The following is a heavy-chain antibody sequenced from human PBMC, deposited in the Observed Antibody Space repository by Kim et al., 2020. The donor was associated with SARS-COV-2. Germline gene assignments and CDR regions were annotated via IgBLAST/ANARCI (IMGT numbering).Heavy chain of an antibody. CDR1: GGSFSGYY. D-gene: IGHD2-2*01. CDR2: INHSGST. V-gene: IGHV4-34*01. J-gene: IGHJ4*02. Sequence: SETLSLTCAVYGGSFSGYYWSWIRQPPGKGLEWIGEINHSGSTNYNPSLKSRVTISVDTSKNQFSLKLSSVTAADTAVYYCARGGGYCSSTSCYRRENDYWGQGTLVTVSS. CDR3: ARGGGYCSSTSCYRRENDY.